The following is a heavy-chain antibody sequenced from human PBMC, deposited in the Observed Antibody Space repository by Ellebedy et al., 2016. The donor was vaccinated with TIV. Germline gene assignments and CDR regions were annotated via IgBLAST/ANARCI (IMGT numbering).Heavy chain of an antibody. CDR1: GYTFTSYG. D-gene: IGHD3-9*01. Sequence: ASVKVSCXASGYTFTSYGISWVRQAPGQGLEWMGWISAYNGNTNYAQKLQGRVTMTTDTSTSTAYMELRSLRSDDTAVYYCARRTYDILTGYYMYYFDYWGQGTLVTVSS. V-gene: IGHV1-18*01. J-gene: IGHJ4*02. CDR2: ISAYNGNT. CDR3: ARRTYDILTGYYMYYFDY.